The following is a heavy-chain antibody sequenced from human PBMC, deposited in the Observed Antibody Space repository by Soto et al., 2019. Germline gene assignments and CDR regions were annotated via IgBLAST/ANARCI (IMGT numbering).Heavy chain of an antibody. CDR2: MNPNSGNT. CDR3: ARGGATVTTYYYMDV. Sequence: GASVKVSCKASGYTFTSSDIHWVRQATGQGLECMGRMNPNSGNTGYAQKFQGRVTMTRNTSISTAYMELSSLRSEDTAVYYCARGGATVTTYYYMDVWGKGTKVTVSS. V-gene: IGHV1-8*01. J-gene: IGHJ6*03. CDR1: GYTFTSSD. D-gene: IGHD4-17*01.